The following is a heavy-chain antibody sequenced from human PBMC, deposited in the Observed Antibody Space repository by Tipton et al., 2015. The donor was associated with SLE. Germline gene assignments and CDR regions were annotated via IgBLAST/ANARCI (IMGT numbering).Heavy chain of an antibody. J-gene: IGHJ4*02. V-gene: IGHV4-59*11. CDR3: ARSPIFGVVTHFDY. D-gene: IGHD3-3*01. Sequence: TLSLTCAVYDGSFSGHYWSWIRQPPGKGLEWIGYIYYSGSTNYNPSLKSRVTISVDTSKNQFSLKLSSVTAADTAVYYCARSPIFGVVTHFDYWGQGTLVTVSS. CDR1: DGSFSGHY. CDR2: IYYSGST.